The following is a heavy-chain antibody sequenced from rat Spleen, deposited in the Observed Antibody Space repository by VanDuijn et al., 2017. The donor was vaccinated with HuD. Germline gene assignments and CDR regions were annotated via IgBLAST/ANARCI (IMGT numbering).Heavy chain of an antibody. CDR1: GFIFSDFY. D-gene: IGHD4-3*01. Sequence: EVQLVESGGGLVQPGRSLKLSCAASGFIFSDFYLAWVRQAPTKGLEWVASINYDGSSTYYRDSVKGRFTISRDNAKSTLYLQMDSLRSEDTATYYCARPGVAGFDYWGQGVMVTVSS. J-gene: IGHJ2*01. CDR3: ARPGVAGFDY. CDR2: INYDGSST. V-gene: IGHV5-7*01.